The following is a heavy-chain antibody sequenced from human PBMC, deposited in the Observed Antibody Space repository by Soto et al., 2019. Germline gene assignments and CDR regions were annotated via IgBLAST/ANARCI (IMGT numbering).Heavy chain of an antibody. CDR2: IFYSGYT. CDR3: ARQLVRGSTSSPPPLDVLDI. D-gene: IGHD1-26*01. Sequence: PSETLSLTCAVSGGSINSDYWSWIRQPPGKGLEWIGYIFYSGYTKHDPSLKSRVTISVDTSKNQFSLTLSSVTAADTAVYFCARQLVRGSTSSPPPLDVLDIWGQGTMVTVSS. CDR1: GGSINSDY. V-gene: IGHV4-59*08. J-gene: IGHJ3*02.